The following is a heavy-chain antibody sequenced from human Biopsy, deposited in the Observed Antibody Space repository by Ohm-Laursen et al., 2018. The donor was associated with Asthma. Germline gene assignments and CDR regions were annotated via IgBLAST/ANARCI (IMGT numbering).Heavy chain of an antibody. CDR1: GYTFINYA. Sequence: ASSVKVSCKASGYTFINYAIHWVRQAPGHSLEWMGWINAANGNTKYSQKFRGRLTISRDTSASTAYMDLSSLRSEDTAVYYCARTYFDFLTGQVHDAFAMWGQGTMVTVSS. V-gene: IGHV1-3*01. J-gene: IGHJ3*02. CDR2: INAANGNT. D-gene: IGHD3-9*01. CDR3: ARTYFDFLTGQVHDAFAM.